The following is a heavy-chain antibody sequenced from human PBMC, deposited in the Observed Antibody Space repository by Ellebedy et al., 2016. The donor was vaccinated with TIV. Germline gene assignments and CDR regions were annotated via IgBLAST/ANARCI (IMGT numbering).Heavy chain of an antibody. CDR2: INTDGSST. CDR1: GFTFSSYW. Sequence: PGGSLRLSCAASGFTFSSYWMHWVCQAPGQGLVWVSRINTDGSSTSYADSVKGRFTISRDNAKNTLYLQMNSLRAEDTAVYYCAREPDNIPNYYFYMDVWGKGTTVTVSS. CDR3: AREPDNIPNYYFYMDV. J-gene: IGHJ6*03. V-gene: IGHV3-74*01. D-gene: IGHD1-1*01.